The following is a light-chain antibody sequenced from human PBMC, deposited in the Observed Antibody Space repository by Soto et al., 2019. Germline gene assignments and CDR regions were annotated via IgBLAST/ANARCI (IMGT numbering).Light chain of an antibody. CDR2: TTS. CDR3: QHSYTPPCT. CDR1: QSVLYTSNNKNY. J-gene: IGKJ1*01. Sequence: MELTQFPVSLAVFLSKRATINCRSSQSVLYTSNNKNYLAWYQQKPGRAPRLLIYTTSSLQSGVPSKFSGSASGTDFTLTISCLQPEDFTPYYCQHSYTPPCTSAQG. V-gene: IGKV4-1*01.